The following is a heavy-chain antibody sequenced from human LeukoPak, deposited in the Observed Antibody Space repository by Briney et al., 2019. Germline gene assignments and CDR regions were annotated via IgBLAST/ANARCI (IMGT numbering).Heavy chain of an antibody. CDR1: GGSISSSSYY. CDR3: AREGVWFGEQYAFDI. D-gene: IGHD3-10*01. J-gene: IGHJ3*02. CDR2: IYYSGST. Sequence: SETLSLTCTVSGGSISSSSYYWGWIRQPPGKGLEWIGSIYYSGSTNYNPSLKSRVTISVDTSKNQFSLKLSSVTAADTAVYYCAREGVWFGEQYAFDIWGQGTMVTVSS. V-gene: IGHV4-39*07.